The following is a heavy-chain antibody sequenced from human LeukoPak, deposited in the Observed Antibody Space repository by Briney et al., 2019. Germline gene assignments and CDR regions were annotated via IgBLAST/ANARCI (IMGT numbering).Heavy chain of an antibody. V-gene: IGHV3-74*01. CDR2: ISSDGTYT. J-gene: IGHJ4*02. Sequence: PGGSLRLSCAASGFTFSSHLMHWVRQAPGKGLVWVSRISSDGTYTNYADSVKGRFTISRDNAKNTLFLQMNSLRAEDTAVYYCARESSSSGRYFDYWGQGTLVTVSS. CDR1: GFTFSSHL. CDR3: ARESSSSGRYFDY. D-gene: IGHD6-6*01.